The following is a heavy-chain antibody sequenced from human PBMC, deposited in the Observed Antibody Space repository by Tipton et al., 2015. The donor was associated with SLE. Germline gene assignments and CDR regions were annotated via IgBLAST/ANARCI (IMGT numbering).Heavy chain of an antibody. V-gene: IGHV3-23*01. J-gene: IGHJ4*02. CDR3: ARSPVDYWNGYSA. CDR1: GFTFSNYA. Sequence: GSLRLSCAASGFTFSNYAMSWVRQAPGKGLEWVSAITGSGDRTYYIDSVKGRFTISRDNSKNSLYLQINGLRAEDTAVYYCARSPVDYWNGYSAWGQGTLVAVSS. CDR2: ITGSGDRT. D-gene: IGHD3-3*01.